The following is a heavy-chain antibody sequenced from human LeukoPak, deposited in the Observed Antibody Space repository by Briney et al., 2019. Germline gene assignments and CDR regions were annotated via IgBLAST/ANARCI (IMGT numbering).Heavy chain of an antibody. CDR2: INENGDIA. Sequence: GGSLRLSCAASGFTFDDYAMHWVRHGPGKSLEWVSLINENGDIAYYGDSVRGRFTVSRDNAKNSLYLQMNSLTTEDTDLYYCAKARWEPNFDYWGQGTLVTVSS. J-gene: IGHJ4*02. CDR1: GFTFDDYA. V-gene: IGHV3-43*02. CDR3: AKARWEPNFDY. D-gene: IGHD1-26*01.